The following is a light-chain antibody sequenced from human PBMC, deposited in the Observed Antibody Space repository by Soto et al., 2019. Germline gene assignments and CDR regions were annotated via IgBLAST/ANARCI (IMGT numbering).Light chain of an antibody. V-gene: IGKV3-20*01. CDR2: GAS. CDR3: LQYGSSLLT. CDR1: QSVSSSY. J-gene: IGKJ4*01. Sequence: EIVLTQSPGTLSLSPGERATLPCRASQSVSSSYLAWYQQRPGQAPRLLIYGASSRATGIPDRFSGSGSGTDFTLTISRLEPEDFAVYYCLQYGSSLLTFGGGTKVEIK.